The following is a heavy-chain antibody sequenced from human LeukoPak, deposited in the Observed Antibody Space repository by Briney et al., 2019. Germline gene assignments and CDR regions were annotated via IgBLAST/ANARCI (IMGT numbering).Heavy chain of an antibody. V-gene: IGHV1-46*01. J-gene: IGHJ4*02. CDR1: GYTFTNYY. CDR2: INPSGGNT. CDR3: AREGSYYQRADFDY. D-gene: IGHD3-10*01. Sequence: GASVKVSCKASGYTFTNYYVHWVRQAPGQGLEWMGLINPSGGNTNYAQNFQGRVTMTRDTSTSTVYMELSSLRSEDTAVYYCAREGSYYQRADFDYWGQGTLVTVSS.